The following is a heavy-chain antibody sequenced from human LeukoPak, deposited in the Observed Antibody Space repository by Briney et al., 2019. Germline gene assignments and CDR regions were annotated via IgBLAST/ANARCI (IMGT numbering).Heavy chain of an antibody. Sequence: SETLSLTCAVYGGSFSGYYWSWIRQPPGKGLEWIGEINHSGSTNYNPSLKSRITISVDTSKNQFSLKLSSVTAADTAVYYCARGKGDYVWGSYRSSGAFDIWGQGTMVTVSS. CDR3: ARGKGDYVWGSYRSSGAFDI. CDR2: INHSGST. J-gene: IGHJ3*02. CDR1: GGSFSGYY. V-gene: IGHV4-34*01. D-gene: IGHD3-16*02.